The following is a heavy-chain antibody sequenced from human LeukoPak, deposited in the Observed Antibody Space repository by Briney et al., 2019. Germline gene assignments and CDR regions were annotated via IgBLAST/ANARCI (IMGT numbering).Heavy chain of an antibody. CDR1: GYTFTGYY. Sequence: VASVNVSCKASGYTFTGYYMHWVRQAPGQGLEWMGWINPNSGGTNYAQKFQGRVTMTRDTSISTAYMELSRLRSDDTAVYYCARDLDATVTTNYWGQGTLVTVSS. D-gene: IGHD4-17*01. CDR2: INPNSGGT. V-gene: IGHV1-2*02. J-gene: IGHJ4*02. CDR3: ARDLDATVTTNY.